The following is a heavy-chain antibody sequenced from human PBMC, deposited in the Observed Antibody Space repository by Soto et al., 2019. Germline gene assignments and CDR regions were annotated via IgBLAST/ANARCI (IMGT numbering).Heavy chain of an antibody. CDR3: ARERKFDFWRKGLDV. J-gene: IGHJ6*02. Sequence: GASVKVYCKASGYTFTTYDINWVRQAPGQGLEWLGWMDPNSGSTGYAQNFQGRITMTRNISRNTAHMELSSLQSEDTAVYYCARERKFDFWRKGLDVWGQGTTVTV. V-gene: IGHV1-8*01. CDR1: GYTFTTYD. CDR2: MDPNSGST. D-gene: IGHD3-3*01.